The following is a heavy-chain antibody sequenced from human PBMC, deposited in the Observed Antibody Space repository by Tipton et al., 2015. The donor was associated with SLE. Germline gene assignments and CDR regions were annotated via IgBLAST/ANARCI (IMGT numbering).Heavy chain of an antibody. Sequence: SLRLSCAVYGGSFSGYYWSWVRQAPGKGLEWVANIKQDGSEKYYVDSVKGRFTISRDNSKNTLYYCAKDRTAMVYYYYGMDVWGQGTTVTVSS. J-gene: IGHJ6*02. CDR3: DV. D-gene: IGHD5-18*01. CDR1: GGSFSGYY. CDR2: IKQDGSEK. V-gene: IGHV3-7*01.